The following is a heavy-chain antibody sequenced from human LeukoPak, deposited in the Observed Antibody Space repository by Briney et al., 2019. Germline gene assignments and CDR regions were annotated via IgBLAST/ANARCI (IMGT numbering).Heavy chain of an antibody. CDR1: GGSISSSIYY. J-gene: IGHJ4*02. Sequence: AETLSLTCTVSGGSISSSIYYWGWFRQPPGKGLEWIGSIYYNVATYYNSSLKSRVTISVDTSKNHLSLKLSSVTAADTAVYYCARVRDGYNRNWAYWGQGTLVTVSS. CDR2: IYYNVAT. D-gene: IGHD5-24*01. CDR3: ARVRDGYNRNWAY. V-gene: IGHV4-39*02.